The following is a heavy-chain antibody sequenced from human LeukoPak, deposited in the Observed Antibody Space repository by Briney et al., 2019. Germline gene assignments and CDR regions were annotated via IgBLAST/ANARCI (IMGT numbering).Heavy chain of an antibody. Sequence: GGSLRLSCAASGFTFRSYSIKWVRQAPGKGLEWVSSISSSSRYIYYADSVKGRFTISRDNAKNSLYLQMNSLRAEDTAVYYCARDGELGTSFDCWGQGMLVTVSS. D-gene: IGHD1-7*01. J-gene: IGHJ4*02. CDR2: ISSSSRYI. CDR3: ARDGELGTSFDC. V-gene: IGHV3-21*01. CDR1: GFTFRSYS.